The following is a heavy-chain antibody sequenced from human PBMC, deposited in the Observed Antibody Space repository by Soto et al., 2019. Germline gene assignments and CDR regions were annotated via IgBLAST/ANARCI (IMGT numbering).Heavy chain of an antibody. CDR1: GFTFSSYA. V-gene: IGHV3-23*01. D-gene: IGHD3-3*01. CDR3: AKVISVGRVLEWLSPYYYYGMDV. CDR2: ISGSGGST. Sequence: GGSLRLSCAASGFTFSSYAMSWVRQAPGKGLEWVSAISGSGGSTYYADSVKGRFTISTDNSKNTLYLQMNSLRAEDTAVYYCAKVISVGRVLEWLSPYYYYGMDVWGQGTTVTVSS. J-gene: IGHJ6*02.